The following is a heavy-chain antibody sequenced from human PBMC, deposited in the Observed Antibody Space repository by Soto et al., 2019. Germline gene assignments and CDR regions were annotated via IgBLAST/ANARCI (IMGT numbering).Heavy chain of an antibody. D-gene: IGHD6-13*01. CDR1: GGSFSGYY. CDR2: INHSGTT. Sequence: QVQLQQWGAGLLKPSETLSLTCAVYGGSFSGYYWSWIRQPPGKGLEWIGEINHSGTTNYNPSLNSRVTISVDTSKNQFSLKLRSVTSADMAVYFCARADSSSWWGGFDYWGQGTLVTVSS. V-gene: IGHV4-34*01. J-gene: IGHJ4*02. CDR3: ARADSSSWWGGFDY.